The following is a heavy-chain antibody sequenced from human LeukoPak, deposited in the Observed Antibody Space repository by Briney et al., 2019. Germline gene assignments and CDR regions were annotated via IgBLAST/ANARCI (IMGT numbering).Heavy chain of an antibody. J-gene: IGHJ6*03. CDR2: ISAYNGNT. CDR1: GYTFTSYG. V-gene: IGHV1-18*01. Sequence: ASVKVSCKASGYTFTSYGISWVRQAPGQGLEWMGWISAYNGNTNYAQKLQGRVTMTTDTSTSTAYMEMRRLRSDDTAVYYCARDLAVYSSSWSDYYYYMDVWGKGTTVTVSS. CDR3: ARDLAVYSSSWSDYYYYMDV. D-gene: IGHD6-13*01.